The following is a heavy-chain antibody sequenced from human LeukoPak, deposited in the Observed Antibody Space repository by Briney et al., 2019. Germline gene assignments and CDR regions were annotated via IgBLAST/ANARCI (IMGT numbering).Heavy chain of an antibody. V-gene: IGHV3-23*01. Sequence: GGSLRLSCVASGFTFSSYAMSWVRQAPGKGLEWVSAISGSGGSTYYADSVKGRFTISRDNSKNTLYLQMNSLRAEDTAVYYCAGYNCSSTRCYTGGFDYWGQGTLVTVSS. D-gene: IGHD2-2*02. CDR1: GFTFSSYA. CDR3: AGYNCSSTRCYTGGFDY. CDR2: ISGSGGST. J-gene: IGHJ4*02.